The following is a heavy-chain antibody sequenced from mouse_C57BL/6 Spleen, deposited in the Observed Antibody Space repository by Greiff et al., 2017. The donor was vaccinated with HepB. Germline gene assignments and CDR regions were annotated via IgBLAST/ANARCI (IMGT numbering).Heavy chain of an antibody. V-gene: IGHV3-6*01. J-gene: IGHJ4*01. CDR2: ISYDGSN. D-gene: IGHD1-1*01. Sequence: ESGPGLVKPSQSLSLTCSVTGYSITSGYYWNWIRQFPGNKLEWMGYISYDGSNNYNPSLKNRISITRDTSKNQFFLKLNSVTTEDTATYYCAREGPFYYYGSSYDYAMDYWGQGTSVTVSS. CDR3: AREGPFYYYGSSYDYAMDY. CDR1: GYSITSGYY.